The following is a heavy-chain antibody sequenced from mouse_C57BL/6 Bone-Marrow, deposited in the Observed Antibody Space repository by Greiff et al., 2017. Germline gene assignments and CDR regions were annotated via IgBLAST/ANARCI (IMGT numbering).Heavy chain of an antibody. D-gene: IGHD1-1*01. Sequence: QVHVKQSGAELVRPGTSVKMSCKASGYTFTNYWIGWAKQRPGHGLEWIGDIYPGGGYTNYNEKFKGKATLTADKSSSTAYMQFSSLTSDDSAIYYCALYGSSLYYYAMDYWGQGTSVTVSS. CDR1: GYTFTNYW. V-gene: IGHV1-63*01. J-gene: IGHJ4*01. CDR3: ALYGSSLYYYAMDY. CDR2: IYPGGGYT.